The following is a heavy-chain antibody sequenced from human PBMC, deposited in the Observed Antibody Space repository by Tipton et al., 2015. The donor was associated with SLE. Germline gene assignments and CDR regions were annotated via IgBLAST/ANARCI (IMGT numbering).Heavy chain of an antibody. D-gene: IGHD3-22*01. CDR1: GFTVSSNY. CDR3: ARDMYYYDSSGYWGTYYYGMDV. Sequence: QLVQSGGGLVQPGGSLRLSCAASGFTVSSNYMSWVRQAPGKGLEWVSVIYSGGSTYYADSVKGRFTISRHNSKNTLYLQMNSLRAEDTAVYYCARDMYYYDSSGYWGTYYYGMDVWGQGTTVTVSS. CDR2: IYSGGST. J-gene: IGHJ6*02. V-gene: IGHV3-53*04.